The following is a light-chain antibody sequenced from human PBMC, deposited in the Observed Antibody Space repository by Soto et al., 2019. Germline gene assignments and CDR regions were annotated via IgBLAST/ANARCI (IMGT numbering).Light chain of an antibody. J-gene: IGKJ3*01. CDR3: QRTYNAPFT. CDR1: DSFDRY. Sequence: DIQMTQSPSSLSAFVGVTVTINCRATDSFDRYLYWYQQKPGQAPRVLITAASTLESGVPSRFSGSGSGTDFTLTINNLQPEDFATYSCQRTYNAPFTFGPGTKVSIK. V-gene: IGKV1-39*01. CDR2: AAS.